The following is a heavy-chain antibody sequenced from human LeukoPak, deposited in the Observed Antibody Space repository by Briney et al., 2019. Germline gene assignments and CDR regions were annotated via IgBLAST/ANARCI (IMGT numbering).Heavy chain of an antibody. D-gene: IGHD1-26*01. Sequence: PVGYLRLSCAASGFTCSSYWMSWLRQAPGKGLEWASYISSSGRTIYYADSVKGRFTISRDNAENSLYLQMNSLSAEDTAVYYCAGGGIVGATDYWGQGTLVTVSS. V-gene: IGHV3-48*04. CDR3: AGGGIVGATDY. J-gene: IGHJ4*02. CDR1: GFTCSSYW. CDR2: ISSSGRTI.